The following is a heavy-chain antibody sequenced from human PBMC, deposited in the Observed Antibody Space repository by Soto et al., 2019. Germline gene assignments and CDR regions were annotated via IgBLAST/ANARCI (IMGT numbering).Heavy chain of an antibody. CDR1: GFSLSNARMG. CDR3: ARSWFARSGYTNWFDP. CDR2: IFSNDEK. V-gene: IGHV2-26*01. D-gene: IGHD3-3*01. Sequence: SGPTLVNPTETLTLTCTVSGFSLSNARMGVGWIRQPPGKALEWLAHIFSNDEKSYSTSLKSRLTISKDTSKSQVVLTMTNMDPVDTATYYCARSWFARSGYTNWFDPWGQGTLVPVSS. J-gene: IGHJ5*02.